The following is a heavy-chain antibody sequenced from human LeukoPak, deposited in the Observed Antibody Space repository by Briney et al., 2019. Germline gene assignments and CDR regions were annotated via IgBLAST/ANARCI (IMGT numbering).Heavy chain of an antibody. Sequence: GGSLRLSCAASGFTFSSYSMNWVRQAPGKGLEWVSSISSSSSYIYYADSVKGRFTISRDNAKNSLYLQMNSLRAEDTAVYYCASGRKLWFGELCDYWGQGTLVTVSS. CDR2: ISSSSSYI. J-gene: IGHJ4*02. V-gene: IGHV3-21*01. CDR3: ASGRKLWFGELCDY. CDR1: GFTFSSYS. D-gene: IGHD3-10*01.